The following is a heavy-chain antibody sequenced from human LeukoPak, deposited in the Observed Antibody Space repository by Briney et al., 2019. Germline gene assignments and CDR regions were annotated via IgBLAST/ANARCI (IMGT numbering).Heavy chain of an antibody. CDR3: ARGDSGYSHYLDY. CDR1: GGSFSGYY. V-gene: IGHV4-34*01. D-gene: IGHD5-12*01. Sequence: PSETLSLTCAVYGGSFSGYYWSWIRQPPGKGLEWIGEINHSGSTNYNPSLKSRVTISVDTSKNQFSLKLSSVTAADTAVYYCARGDSGYSHYLDYWGQGTLVTVSS. CDR2: INHSGST. J-gene: IGHJ4*02.